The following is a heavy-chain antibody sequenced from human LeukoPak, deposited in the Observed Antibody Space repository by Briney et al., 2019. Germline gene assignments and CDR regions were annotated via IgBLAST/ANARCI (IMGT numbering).Heavy chain of an antibody. V-gene: IGHV3-23*01. Sequence: GGSLRLSCAASGITFSSYGMSWVRQAPGKGLEWVSSISSTGGTTYYADSVKGRFTISRDNSKNTLYLQMNSLRAEDTAVYYCARAAYYDILTAYVWGKGTTVTVSS. D-gene: IGHD3-9*01. CDR1: GITFSSYG. CDR2: ISSTGGTT. J-gene: IGHJ6*04. CDR3: ARAAYYDILTAYV.